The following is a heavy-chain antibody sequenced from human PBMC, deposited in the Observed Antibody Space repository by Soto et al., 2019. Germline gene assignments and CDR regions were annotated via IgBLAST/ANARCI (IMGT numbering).Heavy chain of an antibody. J-gene: IGHJ3*02. CDR1: GFTFSSYW. D-gene: IGHD1-26*01. V-gene: IGHV3-74*01. CDR3: ARGRGGSYDSDAFDI. Sequence: EVQLVESGGGLVQPGGSLRLSCAASGFTFSSYWMHWVRQAPGKGLVWVSRINSDGSSTYYADSVKGRFTISRDNAKNTLYLQMNSLRAEDTAVYYCARGRGGSYDSDAFDIWGQGTMVTVSS. CDR2: INSDGSST.